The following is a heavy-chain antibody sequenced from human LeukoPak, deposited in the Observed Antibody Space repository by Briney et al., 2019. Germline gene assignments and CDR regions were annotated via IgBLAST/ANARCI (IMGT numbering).Heavy chain of an antibody. D-gene: IGHD3-22*01. CDR1: GGTFSSYA. CDR3: SREYYYDSSGYFNYFDY. CDR2: IIPIFGTA. V-gene: IGHV1-69*13. J-gene: IGHJ4*02. Sequence: ASVKVSCKASGGTFSSYAISWVRQAPGQGLEWMGGIIPIFGTANYAQKFQGRVTITADESTSTAYMELSSLRSEDTAVYYCSREYYYDSSGYFNYFDYWGQGTLVTVSS.